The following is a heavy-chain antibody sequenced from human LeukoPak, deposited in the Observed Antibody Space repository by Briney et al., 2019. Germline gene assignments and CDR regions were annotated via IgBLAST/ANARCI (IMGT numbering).Heavy chain of an antibody. Sequence: ASVKVSCKASGYTFTSYGISWVRQAPGQWLEWMGWINAGNANTKYSQKFQGRLTITRDTSASTAYMELSSLRSEDTAVYYCAREVSAVGDYWGQGTLVTVSS. CDR2: INAGNANT. J-gene: IGHJ4*02. V-gene: IGHV1-3*01. CDR1: GYTFTSYG. D-gene: IGHD6-19*01. CDR3: AREVSAVGDY.